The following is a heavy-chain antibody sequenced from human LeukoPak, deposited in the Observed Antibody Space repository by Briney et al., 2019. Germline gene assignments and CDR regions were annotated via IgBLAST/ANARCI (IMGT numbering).Heavy chain of an antibody. CDR1: GYTFTGYY. CDR2: TNPNSGGT. J-gene: IGHJ4*02. Sequence: ASVKVSCKASGYTFTGYYMHWVRQAPGQGLEWMGWTNPNSGGTNYAQKFQGRVTMTRDTSISTAYMELSRLRSDDTAVYYCARGSSPRYYDSSGQYYFDYWGQGTLVTVSS. CDR3: ARGSSPRYYDSSGQYYFDY. D-gene: IGHD3-22*01. V-gene: IGHV1-2*02.